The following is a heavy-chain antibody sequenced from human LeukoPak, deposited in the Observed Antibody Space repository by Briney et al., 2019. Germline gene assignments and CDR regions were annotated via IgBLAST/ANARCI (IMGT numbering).Heavy chain of an antibody. V-gene: IGHV3-23*01. J-gene: IGHJ4*02. CDR2: ISASGGNT. Sequence: GGSLRLSCAASGFTFSSHGMNWVRQAPGKGLEWVSGISASGGNTYHADSVKGRFTMSRDNSKNMLYLQMKSLRAEDTAIYYCATLMGVVRGIIIGYLGYWGQGTLVTVSP. CDR3: ATLMGVVRGIIIGYLGY. D-gene: IGHD3-10*01. CDR1: GFTFSSHG.